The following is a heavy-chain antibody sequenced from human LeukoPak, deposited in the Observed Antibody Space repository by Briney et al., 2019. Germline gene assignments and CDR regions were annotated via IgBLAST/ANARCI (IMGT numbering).Heavy chain of an antibody. CDR1: GFTVSSNH. Sequence: GGSLRLSCAASGFTVSSNHMNWVRQAPGKGLEWVSIIYYGGNTFYADSVKGRFTISRDNSKNTLYLQLNSLRAEDTAVYYCAALSGVGVKIGFDHWGQGALVVVSS. D-gene: IGHD1-26*01. J-gene: IGHJ4*02. CDR2: IYYGGNT. V-gene: IGHV3-66*01. CDR3: AALSGVGVKIGFDH.